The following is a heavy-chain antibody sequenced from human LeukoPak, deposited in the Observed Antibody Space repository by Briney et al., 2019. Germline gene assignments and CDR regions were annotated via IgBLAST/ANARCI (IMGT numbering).Heavy chain of an antibody. Sequence: SETLSLTCTVSGVSISSSNSYWGWIRQPPGKGLEWIGSIYYSGSTYYNPSLKSRVTISVDTSKNQFSLKLNSVTAADTAVYYCARDGGYEGLDYWGQGTLVTVSS. J-gene: IGHJ4*02. V-gene: IGHV4-39*07. CDR3: ARDGGYEGLDY. CDR1: GVSISSSNSY. D-gene: IGHD3-16*01. CDR2: IYYSGST.